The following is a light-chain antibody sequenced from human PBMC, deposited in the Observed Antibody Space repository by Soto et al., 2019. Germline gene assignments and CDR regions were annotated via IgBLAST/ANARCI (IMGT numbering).Light chain of an antibody. V-gene: IGKV3-20*01. CDR1: QTISSNY. CDR3: QQYGNTLSIT. Sequence: EIVLTQSPGTLSLSPGERATLSCRAGQTISSNYLAWYQQKPGRAPRLLIYGTSSRAAGIPDRFSGSGSGTDFTLTISRLEPEEFAVYYCQQYGNTLSITFGQGTRLEIK. CDR2: GTS. J-gene: IGKJ5*01.